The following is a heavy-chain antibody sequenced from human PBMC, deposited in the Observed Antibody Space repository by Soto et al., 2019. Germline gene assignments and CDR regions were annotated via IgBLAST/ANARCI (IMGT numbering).Heavy chain of an antibody. CDR1: GFTFSDYY. Sequence: GGSLRLSCAASGFTFSDYYMSWIRQAPGKGLEWVSYISSSSSYTNYADSVKGRFTISRDNAKNSLYLQMNSLRAEDTAVYYCARDRRYCSGGSCYGAQNYFDYWGQGTLVTVSS. J-gene: IGHJ4*02. CDR2: ISSSSSYT. D-gene: IGHD2-15*01. CDR3: ARDRRYCSGGSCYGAQNYFDY. V-gene: IGHV3-11*06.